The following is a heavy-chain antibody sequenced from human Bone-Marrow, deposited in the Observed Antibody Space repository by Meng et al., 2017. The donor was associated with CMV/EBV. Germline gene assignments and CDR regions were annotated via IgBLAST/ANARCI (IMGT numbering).Heavy chain of an antibody. CDR1: GFTFSNAW. CDR2: ISSIGITI. J-gene: IGHJ6*02. CDR3: ARGRPQGFLEWLPSYGMDV. D-gene: IGHD3-3*01. Sequence: GGSLRLSCAASGFTFSNAWMSWVRQAPGNGLEWVSYISSIGITIYYADSVKGRFTISRDNAKNSLYLQMNSLRAEDTAVYYCARGRPQGFLEWLPSYGMDVWGQGTTVTVSS. V-gene: IGHV3-11*01.